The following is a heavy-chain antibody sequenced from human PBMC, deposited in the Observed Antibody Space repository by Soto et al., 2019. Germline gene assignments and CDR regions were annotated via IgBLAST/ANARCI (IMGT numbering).Heavy chain of an antibody. V-gene: IGHV3-30-3*01. CDR1: GFTFSSYA. D-gene: IGHD4-17*01. CDR2: ISYDGSNK. Sequence: QVQLVESGGGVVQPGRSLRLSCAAYGFTFSSYAMHWGRQAPGKGLEWVAVISYDGSNKYYADSVKGRFTISRDNSKNTLYLQMNSLRAEDTAVYYCARADYGGDYFDYWGQGTLVTVSS. J-gene: IGHJ4*02. CDR3: ARADYGGDYFDY.